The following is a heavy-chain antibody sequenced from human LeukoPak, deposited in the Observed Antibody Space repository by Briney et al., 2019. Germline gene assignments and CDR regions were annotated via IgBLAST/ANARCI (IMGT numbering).Heavy chain of an antibody. CDR1: GGSLSGYY. CDR3: ARGVEDSSSWYDY. J-gene: IGHJ4*02. Sequence: SETLSLTCAVYGGSLSGYYWSWIRQPPGRGLEWIGEINHSGSTNYNPSLKSRVAMSVDTSKNQFSLKLSSVTAADTAVYYCARGVEDSSSWYDYWGQGTLVTVSS. D-gene: IGHD6-13*01. CDR2: INHSGST. V-gene: IGHV4-34*01.